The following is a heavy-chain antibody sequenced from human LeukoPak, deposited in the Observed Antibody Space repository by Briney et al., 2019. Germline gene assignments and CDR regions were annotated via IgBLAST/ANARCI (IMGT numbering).Heavy chain of an antibody. CDR3: ATAPLSTTYSFTWEHDY. CDR2: IYTDGNT. J-gene: IGHJ4*02. CDR1: GFTVSSNY. D-gene: IGHD1/OR15-1a*01. Sequence: GGSLRLSCAASGFTVSSNYMSWVRQAPGKGLEWVSVIYTDGNTYYADSVKGRFTISRDNSKNTLYLQMNSLRAEDTAVYYCATAPLSTTYSFTWEHDYWGQGTLDTVSS. V-gene: IGHV3-66*01.